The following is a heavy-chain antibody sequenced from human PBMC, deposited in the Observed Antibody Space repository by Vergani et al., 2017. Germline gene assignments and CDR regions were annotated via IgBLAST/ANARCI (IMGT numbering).Heavy chain of an antibody. CDR2: ISSSSSYI. D-gene: IGHD2-15*01. CDR3: ARDRGIGWSY. V-gene: IGHV3-21*01. Sequence: EVQLVESGGGLVQPGRSLRLSCAASGFTFDDYAMHWVRQAPGKGLEWVSSISSSSSYIYYADSVKGRFTISRDNAKNSLYLQMNSLRAEDTAVYYCARDRGIGWSYWGQGTLVTVSS. J-gene: IGHJ4*02. CDR1: GFTFDDYA.